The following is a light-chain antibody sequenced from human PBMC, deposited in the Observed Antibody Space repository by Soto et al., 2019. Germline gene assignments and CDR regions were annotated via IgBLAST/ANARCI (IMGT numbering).Light chain of an antibody. CDR1: ENVRTF. CDR3: QQHSHWPPWT. J-gene: IGKJ1*01. Sequence: EVVLTQSPATLSLSPGERATLSCRASENVRTFVDWYQQKPGQAPRLLIYGASNRATGIPARFSGSVSGTDFTLTISNLEPEDFAVYYCQQHSHWPPWTFGQGTRVEIQ. V-gene: IGKV3-11*01. CDR2: GAS.